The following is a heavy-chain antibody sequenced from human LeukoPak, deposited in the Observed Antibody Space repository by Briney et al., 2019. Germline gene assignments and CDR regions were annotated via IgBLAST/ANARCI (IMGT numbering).Heavy chain of an antibody. J-gene: IGHJ4*02. CDR2: ISSSSSYI. Sequence: GGSLRLSCAASGFTFSSYSMNWVRQAPGKGLEWVSSISSSSSYIYYADSVKGRFTISRDNAKNSLYLQMNSLRAEDTAVYYCARDILTGYYIFDYWGQGTLVTVSS. CDR3: ARDILTGYYIFDY. CDR1: GFTFSSYS. V-gene: IGHV3-21*01. D-gene: IGHD3-9*01.